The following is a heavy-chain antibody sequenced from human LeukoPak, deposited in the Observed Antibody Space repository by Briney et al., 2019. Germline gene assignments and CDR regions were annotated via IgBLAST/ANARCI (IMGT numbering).Heavy chain of an antibody. J-gene: IGHJ5*02. V-gene: IGHV4-34*01. CDR2: INHSGST. D-gene: IGHD2-2*01. Sequence: SETLSPTCAVYGGSFSGYYWSWIRQPPGKGLEWIGEINHSGSTNYNPSLKSRVTISVDTSKNQFSLKLSSVTAADTAVYYWASVGVVPAAHGWFDHWGQGTLVTVSS. CDR1: GGSFSGYY. CDR3: ASVGVVPAAHGWFDH.